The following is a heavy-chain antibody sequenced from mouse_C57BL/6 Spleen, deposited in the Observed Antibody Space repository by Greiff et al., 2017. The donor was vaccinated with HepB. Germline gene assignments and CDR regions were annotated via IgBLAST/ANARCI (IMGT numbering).Heavy chain of an antibody. V-gene: IGHV5-17*01. Sequence: EVQGVESGGGLVKPGGSLKLSCAASGFTFSDYGMHWVRQAPEKGLEWVAYISSGSSTIYYADTVKGRVTISRDNAKNTLFLKMTSLRSEDTAMYYCAREGDGYYDDDDKDYGGQGTTVTVAS. CDR2: ISSGSSTI. J-gene: IGHJ4*01. D-gene: IGHD2-3*01. CDR1: GFTFSDYG. CDR3: AREGDGYYDDDDKDY.